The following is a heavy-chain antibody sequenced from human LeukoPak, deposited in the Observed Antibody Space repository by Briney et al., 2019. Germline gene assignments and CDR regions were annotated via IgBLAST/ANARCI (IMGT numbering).Heavy chain of an antibody. CDR2: ISYAGSNN. J-gene: IGHJ4*02. D-gene: IGHD6-19*01. Sequence: GGSLRLSCAASGFTFSSYTMDWVRQAPGKGLEWVARISYAGSNNYYADSVKGRFTISSDNPKNTLYLQMDSLRAEDTAVYYCARGSSSSSGWFHLNGWGQGTLVIVSS. CDR1: GFTFSSYT. CDR3: ARGSSSSSGWFHLNG. V-gene: IGHV3-30-3*01.